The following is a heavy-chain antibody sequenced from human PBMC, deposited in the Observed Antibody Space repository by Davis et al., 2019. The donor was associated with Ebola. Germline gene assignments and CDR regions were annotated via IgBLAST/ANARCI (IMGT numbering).Heavy chain of an antibody. J-gene: IGHJ3*01. CDR1: GGSISSYY. V-gene: IGHV4-59*01. CDR2: IYYSGST. CDR3: ARGNCTGGVCGYDAFDF. D-gene: IGHD2-8*02. Sequence: MPSETLSLTCTVSGGSISSYYWSWIRQPPGKGLEWIGYIYYSGSTNYNPSLKSRVTISVDTSKNHLSLRLTSVTAADTAVYYCARGNCTGGVCGYDAFDFWGQGTMVTVSS.